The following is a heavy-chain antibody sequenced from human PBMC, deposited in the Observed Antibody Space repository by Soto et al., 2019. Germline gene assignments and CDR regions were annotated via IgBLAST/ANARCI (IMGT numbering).Heavy chain of an antibody. Sequence: TLSLTCTVSGGSISSGGYYWSCIRQHPGKGLEWIGYIYYSGSTYYNPSLKSRVTISVDTSKNQFSLKLSSVTAAGTAVYYCARSGYSYGPNPLLYWGQRTLVTVSS. D-gene: IGHD5-18*01. CDR1: GGSISSGGYY. CDR2: IYYSGST. CDR3: ARSGYSYGPNPLLY. V-gene: IGHV4-31*03. J-gene: IGHJ4*02.